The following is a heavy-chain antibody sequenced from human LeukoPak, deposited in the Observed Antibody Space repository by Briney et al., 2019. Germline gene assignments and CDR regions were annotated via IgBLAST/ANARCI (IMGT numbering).Heavy chain of an antibody. CDR1: GFTFSSYA. Sequence: GGSLRLSCAPSGFTFSSYAMHWVRQAPGEGLEWVAVILYVGSNTYYADSVKGRFTTSRDNSKNTLYLQMNSLRAEDTAVYYCARGGYYGSGSYGAFDIWGQGTMVTVSS. CDR3: ARGGYYGSGSYGAFDI. J-gene: IGHJ3*02. D-gene: IGHD3-10*01. CDR2: ILYVGSNT. V-gene: IGHV3-30*04.